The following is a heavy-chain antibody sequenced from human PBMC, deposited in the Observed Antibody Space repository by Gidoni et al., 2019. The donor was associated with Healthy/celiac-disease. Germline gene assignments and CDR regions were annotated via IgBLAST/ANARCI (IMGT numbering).Heavy chain of an antibody. CDR1: GFTFSSYG. V-gene: IGHV3-33*01. CDR3: ARLGYCSSTSCYNYYYYYGMDV. J-gene: IGHJ6*02. Sequence: QVQLVESGGGVVQPGRSLRLSCAASGFTFSSYGMPWVCQAPGKGLEWVAVIWYDGSNKYYADSVKGRFTISRDNSKNTLYLQMNSLRAEDTAVYYCARLGYCSSTSCYNYYYYYGMDVWGQGTTVTVSS. D-gene: IGHD2-2*02. CDR2: IWYDGSNK.